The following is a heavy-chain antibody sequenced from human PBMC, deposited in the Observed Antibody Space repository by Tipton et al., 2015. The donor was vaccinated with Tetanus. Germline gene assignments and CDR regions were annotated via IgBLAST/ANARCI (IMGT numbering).Heavy chain of an antibody. Sequence: TLSLTCSVSGGSLRSGDHYWSWIRQPPGKEPEWVGYVYHSGATNYHPSLKSRLAISADTSRNQFSLKLTAVTAADTAVYYCARANYGSSKKGPFDSWGQGSLVIVSS. D-gene: IGHD4-17*01. CDR2: VYHSGAT. CDR3: ARANYGSSKKGPFDS. J-gene: IGHJ4*02. V-gene: IGHV4-61*08. CDR1: GGSLRSGDHY.